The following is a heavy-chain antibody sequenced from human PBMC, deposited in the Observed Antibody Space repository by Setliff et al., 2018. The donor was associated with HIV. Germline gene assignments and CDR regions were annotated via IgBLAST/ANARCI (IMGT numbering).Heavy chain of an antibody. CDR1: GYTFTAYG. V-gene: IGHV1-18*04. Sequence: ASVKVSCKASGYTFTAYGITWVRQAPGQGLEWMGWMSAYSGDTKYAQKIQGRVNMTRDTSTATAYVELRSLRFDDTALYYCVRGYYYDKTGYGTFDIWGQGTVGTVS. CDR3: VRGYYYDKTGYGTFDI. J-gene: IGHJ3*02. CDR2: MSAYSGDT. D-gene: IGHD3-22*01.